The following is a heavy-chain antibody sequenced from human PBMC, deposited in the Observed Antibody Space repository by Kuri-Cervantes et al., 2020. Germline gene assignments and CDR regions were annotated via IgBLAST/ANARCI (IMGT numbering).Heavy chain of an antibody. J-gene: IGHJ4*02. CDR1: GYTFTSYD. CDR3: ARVPHNLIWFGELTG. D-gene: IGHD3-10*01. Sequence: SVKVSCKTSGYTFTSYDINWLRQATGQGLEWIGGIIPIFGTANYAQKFQGRVTITVDESTSTAYMELSSLRSEDTAVYYCARVPHNLIWFGELTGWGQGTLVTVSS. V-gene: IGHV1-69*13. CDR2: IIPIFGTA.